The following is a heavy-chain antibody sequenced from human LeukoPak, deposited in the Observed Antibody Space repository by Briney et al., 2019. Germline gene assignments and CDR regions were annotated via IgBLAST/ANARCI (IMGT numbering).Heavy chain of an antibody. CDR2: IIPVLNIT. V-gene: IGHV1-69*04. J-gene: IGHJ6*02. Sequence: SVKVSCKTSGGTFSSSAITWVRQAPGQGLEWMGRIIPVLNITTYAQKFQGSVTITADTSTSTVYMELSSLRSEETAVYYCARDQGLTAPPPYGLDVWGQGTTVSVSS. CDR1: GGTFSSSA. D-gene: IGHD5-18*01. CDR3: ARDQGLTAPPPYGLDV.